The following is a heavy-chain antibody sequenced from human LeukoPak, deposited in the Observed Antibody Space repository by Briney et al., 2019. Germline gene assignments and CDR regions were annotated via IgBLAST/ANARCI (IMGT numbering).Heavy chain of an antibody. J-gene: IGHJ4*02. CDR2: IYYSGST. D-gene: IGHD5-12*01. CDR1: GGSISSYY. Sequence: SETLSLTCTVSGGSISSYYWSWIRQPPGKGLEWIGYIYYSGSTNYNPSLKSRVTISVDTSKNRFSLKLSSVTAADTAVYYCARAESGYDTIDYWGQGTLVTVSS. CDR3: ARAESGYDTIDY. V-gene: IGHV4-59*08.